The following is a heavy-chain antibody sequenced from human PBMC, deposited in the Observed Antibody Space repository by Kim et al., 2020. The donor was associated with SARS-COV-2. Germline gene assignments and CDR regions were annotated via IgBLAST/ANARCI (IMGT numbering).Heavy chain of an antibody. CDR3: ARGGGSGSYYRIRGPRWFDP. Sequence: RVTISVDTSKNQFSLKLSSVTAADTAVYYCARGGGSGSYYRIRGPRWFDPWGQGTLVTVSS. V-gene: IGHV4-34*01. J-gene: IGHJ5*02. D-gene: IGHD3-10*01.